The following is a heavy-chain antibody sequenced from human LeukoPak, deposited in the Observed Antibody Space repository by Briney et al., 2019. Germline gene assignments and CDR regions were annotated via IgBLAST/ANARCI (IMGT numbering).Heavy chain of an antibody. D-gene: IGHD3-3*01. V-gene: IGHV3-15*07. CDR3: TTHYDFSSGSFYYYCGMDV. J-gene: IGHJ6*02. Sequence: PGGSLRLSCAASGFPFSNAWMNWVRQAPGKGLEWVGRIKTKTDGGTTDYAAPVKGRFTISRDDSKNTLYLQINSLKTEDTAVYYCTTHYDFSSGSFYYYCGMDVWGQGTTVTVSS. CDR1: GFPFSNAW. CDR2: IKTKTDGGTT.